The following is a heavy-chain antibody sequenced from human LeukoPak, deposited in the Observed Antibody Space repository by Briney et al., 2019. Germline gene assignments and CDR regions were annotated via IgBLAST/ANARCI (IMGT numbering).Heavy chain of an antibody. CDR3: ARDLGSGWYDAFDI. D-gene: IGHD6-19*01. J-gene: IGHJ3*02. CDR2: ISSSGSTI. Sequence: PGGSLRLSCAASGFTLSSYEMNWVRQAPGKGLEWVSYISSSGSTIYYADSVKGRFTISRDNAKNSLHLQMNSLRAEDTAVYYCARDLGSGWYDAFDIWGQGTMVTVSS. V-gene: IGHV3-48*03. CDR1: GFTLSSYE.